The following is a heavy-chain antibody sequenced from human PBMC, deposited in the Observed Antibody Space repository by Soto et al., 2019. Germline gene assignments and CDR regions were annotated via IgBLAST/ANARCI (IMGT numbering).Heavy chain of an antibody. CDR3: ARHYYYDSSYYYPTNTQLALDD. Sequence: GESLKISCKGSGYSFTSYWIAWVRQVPGKGLELMGVIYPGDSDIRYSPSFQGQVTISADKSISTAYLQWSSLKASDSAMYFCARHYYYDSSYYYPTNTQLALDDWAQGTLVTVSS. CDR1: GYSFTSYW. D-gene: IGHD3-22*01. J-gene: IGHJ4*02. V-gene: IGHV5-51*01. CDR2: IYPGDSDI.